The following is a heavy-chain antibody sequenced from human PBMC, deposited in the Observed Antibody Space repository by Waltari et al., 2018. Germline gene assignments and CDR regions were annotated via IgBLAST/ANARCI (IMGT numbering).Heavy chain of an antibody. D-gene: IGHD1-26*01. CDR2: IYSGGST. CDR1: GFTFSSYA. V-gene: IGHV3-23*03. CDR3: AKELMKSDSGMAFDY. Sequence: EVQLLESGGGLVQPGGSLRLSCAASGFTFSSYALSWVSQAPGKGLEWVSVIYSGGSTYYADAVKGRFTISRDNSKNTLYLQMNSLRAEDTAVYYCAKELMKSDSGMAFDYWGQGTLVTVSS. J-gene: IGHJ4*02.